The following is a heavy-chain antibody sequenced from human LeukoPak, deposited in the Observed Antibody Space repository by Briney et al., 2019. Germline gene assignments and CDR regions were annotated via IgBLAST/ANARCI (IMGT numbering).Heavy chain of an antibody. CDR2: IYPGDSDT. V-gene: IGHV5-51*01. J-gene: IGHJ6*04. CDR1: GYSFTSYW. D-gene: IGHD3-10*01. Sequence: GEALKISFKGSGYSFTSYWIGWGRRMPGKGVGWRGIIYPGDSDTRYSPSFQGQVTISADKSISTAYLQWSSLKASDTAMYYCARHVGFGELYYYYGMDVWGKGTTVTVSS. CDR3: ARHVGFGELYYYYGMDV.